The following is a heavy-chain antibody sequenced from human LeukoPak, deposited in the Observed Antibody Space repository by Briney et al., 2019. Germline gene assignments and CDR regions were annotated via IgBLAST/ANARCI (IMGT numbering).Heavy chain of an antibody. Sequence: GGSLRLSCAASGFTFSSYGMHWVRQAPGKGLEWVAVIWYDGSNKYYADSVKGRFTISRDNSKNTLYLQMNSLRAEDTALYYCARDRGYSTFDYWGQGILVTVSS. V-gene: IGHV3-33*01. CDR3: ARDRGYSTFDY. CDR1: GFTFSSYG. J-gene: IGHJ4*02. D-gene: IGHD3-22*01. CDR2: IWYDGSNK.